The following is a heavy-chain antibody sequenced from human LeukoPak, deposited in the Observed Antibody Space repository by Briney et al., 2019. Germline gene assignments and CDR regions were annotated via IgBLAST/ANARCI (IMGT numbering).Heavy chain of an antibody. J-gene: IGHJ4*02. Sequence: GGSLRLSCAASGFTFSSYSMNWVRQAPGKGLEWVSSISSSSSYIYYADSVKGRFTISRDNAKNSLYLQMNSLRAEDTAVYYCARVQYEWEHFDYWGQGTLVTVSS. V-gene: IGHV3-21*01. CDR1: GFTFSSYS. CDR3: ARVQYEWEHFDY. D-gene: IGHD1-26*01. CDR2: ISSSSSYI.